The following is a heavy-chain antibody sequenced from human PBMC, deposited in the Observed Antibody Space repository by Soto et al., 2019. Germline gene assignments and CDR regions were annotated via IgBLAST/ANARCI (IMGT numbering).Heavy chain of an antibody. CDR2: ISHHSDYI. V-gene: IGHV3-21*01. Sequence: PGGSLRLSCASSGFTFASYNMLWVRQAPGKGLEWVASISHHSDYIYHADSVKGRFTVSRDNAKNSLFLEMTILRDEDTAVYYCVTVNLVGAAYYFDYWGPGTLVTVSS. J-gene: IGHJ4*02. CDR1: GFTFASYN. D-gene: IGHD1-26*01. CDR3: VTVNLVGAAYYFDY.